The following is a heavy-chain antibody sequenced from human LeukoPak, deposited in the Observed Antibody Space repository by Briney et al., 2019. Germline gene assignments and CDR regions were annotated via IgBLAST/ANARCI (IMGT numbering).Heavy chain of an antibody. CDR2: IYHSGST. Sequence: KSSETLSLTCAVSGGSISSSNWWSWVRQPPGKGLEWIGEIYHSGSTNYNPSLKSRVTISVDTSKNQFSLTLSSVTAADAAVYYCARAGDYYVSGSYLGYWGQGTLVTVSS. D-gene: IGHD3-10*01. J-gene: IGHJ4*02. CDR3: ARAGDYYVSGSYLGY. V-gene: IGHV4-4*02. CDR1: GGSISSSNW.